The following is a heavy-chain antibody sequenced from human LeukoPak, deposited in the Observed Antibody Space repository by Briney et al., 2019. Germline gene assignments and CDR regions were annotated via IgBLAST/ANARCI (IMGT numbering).Heavy chain of an antibody. CDR1: GGSISSSDYL. CDR2: FYYNGVT. D-gene: IGHD3-16*01. J-gene: IGHJ5*02. V-gene: IGHV4-39*01. Sequence: PSETLSLTCTVSGGSISSSDYLWAWVRQPPGKGLEWIGDFYYNGVTSYDPSLKSRVTISVDTSKNQFSLNLTPVTAADTAVYHCVRRNYVSGRIDPWGQGTLVTVSS. CDR3: VRRNYVSGRIDP.